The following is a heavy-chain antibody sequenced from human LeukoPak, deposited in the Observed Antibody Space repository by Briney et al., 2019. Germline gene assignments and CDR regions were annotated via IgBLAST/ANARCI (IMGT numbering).Heavy chain of an antibody. J-gene: IGHJ5*02. CDR1: GGSISSSNW. Sequence: SETLSLTCAVSGGSISSSNWWSWVRQPPGKGLEWIGEIYYSGSTYYNPSLKSRVTISVDTSKNQFSLKLSSVTAADTAVYYCAREAIFGGWFDPWGQGTLVTVSS. V-gene: IGHV4-4*02. CDR3: AREAIFGGWFDP. CDR2: IYYSGST. D-gene: IGHD3-3*01.